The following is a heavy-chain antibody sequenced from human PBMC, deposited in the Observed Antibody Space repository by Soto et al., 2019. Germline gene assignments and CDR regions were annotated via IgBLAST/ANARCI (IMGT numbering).Heavy chain of an antibody. J-gene: IGHJ4*02. CDR2: ISGSGGST. CDR1: GFTFSSYA. Sequence: GGSLRLSCAASGFTFSSYAMSWVRQAPGKGLEWVSAISGSGGSTYYADSVKGRFTISRDKSKNTLYLQMNSLRAEDTAVYYCAKCKLGFPNYFDYWGQGTLVTVSS. D-gene: IGHD7-27*01. CDR3: AKCKLGFPNYFDY. V-gene: IGHV3-23*01.